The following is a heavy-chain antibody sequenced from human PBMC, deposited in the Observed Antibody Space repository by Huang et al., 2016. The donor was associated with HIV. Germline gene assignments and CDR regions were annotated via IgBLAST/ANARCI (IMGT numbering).Heavy chain of an antibody. J-gene: IGHJ4*02. Sequence: QVQLVESGGGVVQPGRSLRLSCAASGFTFSRYGMHWVRQAPGKGLEWVAVISDDGSNKFFADSVKGRFTISRDNSKNTLFLQMNSLRVEDTAVYYCEKGGSAAAVLDYWGQGTLVTASS. D-gene: IGHD6-13*01. V-gene: IGHV3-30*18. CDR2: ISDDGSNK. CDR3: EKGGSAAAVLDY. CDR1: GFTFSRYG.